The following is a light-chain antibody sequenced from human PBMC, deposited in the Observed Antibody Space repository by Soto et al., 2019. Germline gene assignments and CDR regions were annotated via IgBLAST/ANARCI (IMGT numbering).Light chain of an antibody. CDR2: LNSDGSH. Sequence: QAVVTQSPSASASLGASVKLTCTLSSGHSSYAIAWHQQQPEKGPRYLMKLNSDGSHSKGDGIPDRFSGSSSGAERYLTISSLQSEDEADYYCQTWGTGIQLVFGGGTKLTVL. CDR1: SGHSSYA. J-gene: IGLJ2*01. V-gene: IGLV4-69*01. CDR3: QTWGTGIQLV.